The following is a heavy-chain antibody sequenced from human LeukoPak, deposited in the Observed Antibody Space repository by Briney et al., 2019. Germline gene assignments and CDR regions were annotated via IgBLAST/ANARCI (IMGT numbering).Heavy chain of an antibody. V-gene: IGHV3-23*01. CDR2: ISGSGGST. J-gene: IGHJ4*02. Sequence: GGSLRLSCAASGFTFSSYAMSWVRQAPGKGLEWVSAISGSGGSTYYADSVKGRFTISRDNSKNTLYLQMNSLRAEDTAVYYCAKVGTWIQLWLRGVFDYWGQGTLVTVSS. CDR3: AKVGTWIQLWLRGVFDY. D-gene: IGHD5-18*01. CDR1: GFTFSSYA.